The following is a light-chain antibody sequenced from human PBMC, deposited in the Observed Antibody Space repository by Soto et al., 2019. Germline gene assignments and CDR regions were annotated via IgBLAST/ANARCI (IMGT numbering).Light chain of an antibody. V-gene: IGKV3-15*01. CDR2: GAS. CDR1: QTVSYT. Sequence: ETVMTQSPATLSVSPGERATLSCRASQTVSYTLAWYQQKPGQAPRLLIYGASTRATGIADRFSGSGSGTEFTLTISSLQSEDFAVYYCQQYNDWPGKTFGQGTKVDI. J-gene: IGKJ1*01. CDR3: QQYNDWPGKT.